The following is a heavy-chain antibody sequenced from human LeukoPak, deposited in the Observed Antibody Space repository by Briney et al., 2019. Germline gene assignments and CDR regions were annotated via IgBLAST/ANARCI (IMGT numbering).Heavy chain of an antibody. V-gene: IGHV3-74*01. D-gene: IGHD6-6*01. Sequence: PGGSLRLSCAASGFTFSTYWMHWVRQVPGKGLVWVSRINTDGSSTAYADSVKGRFTISRDNAKNTLYLQMNSLRAEDTAVYYCARGYSSSYRIDYWGQGTLVTVSS. CDR1: GFTFSTYW. CDR3: ARGYSSSYRIDY. CDR2: INTDGSST. J-gene: IGHJ4*02.